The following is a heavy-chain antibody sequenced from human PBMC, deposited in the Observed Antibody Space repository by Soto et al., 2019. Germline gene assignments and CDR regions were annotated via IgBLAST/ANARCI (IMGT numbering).Heavy chain of an antibody. V-gene: IGHV5-51*01. J-gene: IGHJ4*02. D-gene: IGHD1-26*01. CDR1: GYTFTYYW. CDR3: VRHYGGATTGIDY. CDR2: TYPFDSDT. Sequence: ESQNISGAGAGYTFTYYWIGLVRQMPGKGLDLMGVTYPFDSDTRYRPSFQGRVTISAVQSTNTSYLEMSRLQASDTAIYYWVRHYGGATTGIDYWGQGNLVTV.